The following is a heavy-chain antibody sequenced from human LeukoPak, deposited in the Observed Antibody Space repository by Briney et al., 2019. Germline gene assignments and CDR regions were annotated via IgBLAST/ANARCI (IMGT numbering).Heavy chain of an antibody. CDR3: ARGGIAAAGNKYNWFDP. V-gene: IGHV4-34*01. D-gene: IGHD6-13*01. J-gene: IGHJ5*02. Sequence: PSETLSLTCAVYGGSFSGYYWSWIRQPPGKGLEWIGSIYYSGSTYYNPSLKSRVTISVDTSKNQFSLKLSSVTAADTAVYYCARGGIAAAGNKYNWFDPWGQGTLVTVSS. CDR1: GGSFSGYY. CDR2: IYYSGST.